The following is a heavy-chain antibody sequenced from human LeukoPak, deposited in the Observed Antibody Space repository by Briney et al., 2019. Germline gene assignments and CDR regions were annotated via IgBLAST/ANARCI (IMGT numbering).Heavy chain of an antibody. J-gene: IGHJ4*02. CDR2: IIPIFGTA. V-gene: IGHV1-69*06. D-gene: IGHD3-22*01. CDR3: AKVVVIMGNYFDY. CDR1: GGTFSSYA. Sequence: GASVKVSCKASGGTFSSYAISWVRQAPGQGLEWMGGIIPIFGTANYAQKFQGRVTITADKSTSTAYMELSSLRSEDTAVYYCAKVVVIMGNYFDYWGQGTLVTVSS.